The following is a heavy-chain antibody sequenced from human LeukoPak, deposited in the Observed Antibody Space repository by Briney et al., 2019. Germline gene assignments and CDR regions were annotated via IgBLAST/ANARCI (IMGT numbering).Heavy chain of an antibody. CDR3: ARTQTPGVGANDAFDI. CDR2: INWNGGST. V-gene: IGHV3-20*04. J-gene: IGHJ3*02. D-gene: IGHD1-26*01. CDR1: GFTFDDYG. Sequence: GGSLRLSCAASGFTFDDYGMSWVRQAPGKGLEWVSGINWNGGSTGYADSVKGRFTISRDNAKNSLYLQMNSLRAEDTALYYCARTQTPGVGANDAFDIWGQRTMVTVSS.